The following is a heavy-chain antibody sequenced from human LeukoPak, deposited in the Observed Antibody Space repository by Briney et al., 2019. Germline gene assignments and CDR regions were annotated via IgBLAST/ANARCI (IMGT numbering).Heavy chain of an antibody. Sequence: PGGSLRLSCAASGFTFSSYAMHWVRQAPGKGLEWVAVISYDGSNKYYADSVKGRLTISRDNSKNTLYLQMNSLRAEDTAVYYCARETIYYDILTGYYTGNEFDYWGQGTLVTVSS. CDR1: GFTFSSYA. J-gene: IGHJ4*02. V-gene: IGHV3-30-3*01. CDR2: ISYDGSNK. D-gene: IGHD3-9*01. CDR3: ARETIYYDILTGYYTGNEFDY.